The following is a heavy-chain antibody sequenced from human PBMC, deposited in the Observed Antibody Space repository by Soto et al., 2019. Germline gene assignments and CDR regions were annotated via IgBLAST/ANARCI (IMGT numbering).Heavy chain of an antibody. D-gene: IGHD3-10*01. J-gene: IGHJ5*02. V-gene: IGHV4-59*12. Sequence: SETLSLTCTVSGGSISSYYWSWIRQPPGKGLEWIGYIYYSGSTNYNPSLKSRVTISVDTSKNQFSLKLSSVTAADTAVYYCARDDLYGGWFDPWGQGPLVTVSS. CDR1: GGSISSYY. CDR3: ARDDLYGGWFDP. CDR2: IYYSGST.